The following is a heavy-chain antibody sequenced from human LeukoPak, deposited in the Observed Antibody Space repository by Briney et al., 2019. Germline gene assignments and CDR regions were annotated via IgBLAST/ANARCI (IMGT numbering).Heavy chain of an antibody. CDR3: ARDHGSGSYYSGGSYYYYGMDV. D-gene: IGHD3-10*01. Sequence: PGGSLRLSCAASGFTSSSYSMNWVRQAPGKGLEWVSSISSSSSYIYYADSVKGRFTISRDNAKNSLYLQMNSLRAEDTAVYYCARDHGSGSYYSGGSYYYYGMDVWGQGTTVTISS. CDR1: GFTSSSYS. V-gene: IGHV3-21*01. J-gene: IGHJ6*02. CDR2: ISSSSSYI.